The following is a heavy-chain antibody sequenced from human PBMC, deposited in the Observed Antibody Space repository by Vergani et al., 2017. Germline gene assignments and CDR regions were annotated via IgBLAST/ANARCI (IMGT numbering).Heavy chain of an antibody. J-gene: IGHJ6*03. Sequence: QLQLQESGPGLVKPSETLSLTCTVSGGSISSSSYYWGWIRQPPGKGLEWIGSIYYSGSTYYNPALKSRVTISVDTSKNQFSLKLSSVTAAYTAVYYCARGWYSSSWAGYYYYYYMDVWGKGTTVTVSS. CDR1: GGSISSSSYY. CDR3: ARGWYSSSWAGYYYYYYMDV. D-gene: IGHD6-6*01. CDR2: IYYSGST. V-gene: IGHV4-39*07.